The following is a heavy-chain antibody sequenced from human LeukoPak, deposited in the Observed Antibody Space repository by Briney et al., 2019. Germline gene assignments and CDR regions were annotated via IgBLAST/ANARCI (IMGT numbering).Heavy chain of an antibody. Sequence: SDTLSLTCTLSGRSISSYYGSWVRQPPGKGLEWLGYIYYSGSTNYNPSLKSRVTISVDTSKTQFSLKLSSVTAADTAVYYCTRERRIAAAGTYDYYGMDVWGQGTTVTVSS. CDR1: GRSISSYY. J-gene: IGHJ6*02. CDR2: IYYSGST. CDR3: TRERRIAAAGTYDYYGMDV. D-gene: IGHD6-13*01. V-gene: IGHV4-59*01.